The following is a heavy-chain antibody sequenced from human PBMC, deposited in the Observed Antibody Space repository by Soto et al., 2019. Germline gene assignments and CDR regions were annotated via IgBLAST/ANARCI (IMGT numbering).Heavy chain of an antibody. Sequence: SETLSLTCTVSGGSISSSSYYWGWIRQPPGKGLEWIGSIYYSGSTYYNPSLKSRVTISVDTSKNQFSLKLSSVTAADTAVYYCARHTTTSDAFDIWGQGTMVTVSS. V-gene: IGHV4-39*01. CDR1: GGSISSSSYY. J-gene: IGHJ3*02. CDR3: ARHTTTSDAFDI. CDR2: IYYSGST. D-gene: IGHD4-4*01.